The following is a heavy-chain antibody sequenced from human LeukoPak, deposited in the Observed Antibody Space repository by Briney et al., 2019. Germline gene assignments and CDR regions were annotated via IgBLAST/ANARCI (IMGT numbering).Heavy chain of an antibody. D-gene: IGHD6-13*01. V-gene: IGHV3-48*02. CDR3: VRDNPRQQGFAY. J-gene: IGHJ4*02. Sequence: PGGSLRLSCAAFGFTFSSYSMLWVRQAPGKGLEWVSYISSSSSTIYYADAVKGRFTISRDNAKNSLYLQMNSLRDEDTAVYYCVRDNPRQQGFAYWGQGTLVTVSS. CDR2: ISSSSSTI. CDR1: GFTFSSYS.